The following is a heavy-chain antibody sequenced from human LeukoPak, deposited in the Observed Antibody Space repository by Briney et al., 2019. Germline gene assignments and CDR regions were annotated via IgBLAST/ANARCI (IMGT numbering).Heavy chain of an antibody. Sequence: GGSLRLSCAASGFTFSSYSMNWVRQAPGKGLEWVANIKQDGSEKYYVDSVKGRFTISRDNAKNSLYLQMNSLRAEDTAVYYCARVRITMIVVVFDYWGQGTLVTVSS. CDR3: ARVRITMIVVVFDY. CDR2: IKQDGSEK. CDR1: GFTFSSYS. V-gene: IGHV3-7*01. J-gene: IGHJ4*02. D-gene: IGHD3-22*01.